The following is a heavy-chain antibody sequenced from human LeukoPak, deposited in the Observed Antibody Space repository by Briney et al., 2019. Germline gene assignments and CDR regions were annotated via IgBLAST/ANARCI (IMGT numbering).Heavy chain of an antibody. CDR2: IKPDGSEK. CDR1: GFTFRNYW. CDR3: ARNDVAAAGDY. Sequence: GGSLRLSCEVSGFTFRNYWMTWVRQAPGRGLGWVANIKPDGSEKNYVDSVKGRFTISRDDAKNSLFLQMNSLRAEDTAVYFCARNDVAAAGDYWGQGTLVTVSS. D-gene: IGHD6-13*01. J-gene: IGHJ4*02. V-gene: IGHV3-7*01.